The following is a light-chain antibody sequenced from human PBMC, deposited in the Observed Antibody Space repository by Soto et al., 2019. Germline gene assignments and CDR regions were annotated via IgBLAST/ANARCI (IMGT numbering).Light chain of an antibody. CDR1: QNIRNL. Sequence: DIQLNQSPSTLSAAVGDSVTITRRASQNIRNLLAWYQQKPGKAPKPLIYDASTLKTGVPSRLSGSGAGSEFNFTITGLQPDDFATYFCQQYNTYATFGQGTRLEIK. J-gene: IGKJ5*01. CDR2: DAS. CDR3: QQYNTYAT. V-gene: IGKV1-5*01.